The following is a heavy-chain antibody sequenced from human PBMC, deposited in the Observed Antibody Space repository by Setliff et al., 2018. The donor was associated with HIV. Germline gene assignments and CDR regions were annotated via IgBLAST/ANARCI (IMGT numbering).Heavy chain of an antibody. CDR2: ISNSGTTI. V-gene: IGHV3-48*03. CDR3: AREGQATDSFDM. Sequence: LRLSCVASGFKLSSHEMSWVRQAPGKGLEWVSYISNSGTTIYYADSVKGRFTISRDNGKNSLYLQMTSLRADDTALYYCAREGQATDSFDMWGQGTMVTVSS. CDR1: GFKLSSHE. D-gene: IGHD5-12*01. J-gene: IGHJ3*02.